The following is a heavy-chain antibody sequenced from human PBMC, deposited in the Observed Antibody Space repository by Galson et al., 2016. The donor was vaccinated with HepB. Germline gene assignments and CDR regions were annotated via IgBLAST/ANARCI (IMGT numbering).Heavy chain of an antibody. CDR1: GYTFTSYD. V-gene: IGHV1-8*02. CDR3: ARVPSSGWFDY. D-gene: IGHD6-19*01. Sequence: SVKVSCKASGYTFTSYDIHWVRQATGQGLEWMGWMNPNSGNTGYAQKFQGRVTLTRSTSKSTVYMELSSLRSEDMAMYYCARVPSSGWFDYWGQGTLVTVSS. J-gene: IGHJ4*02. CDR2: MNPNSGNT.